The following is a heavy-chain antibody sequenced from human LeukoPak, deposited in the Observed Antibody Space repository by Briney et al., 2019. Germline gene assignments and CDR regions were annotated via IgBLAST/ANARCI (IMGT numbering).Heavy chain of an antibody. CDR1: GFTLSHYY. Sequence: GGSLRLSCAASGFTLSHYYMTWIRQAPGKGLELLSCICSSGDTIYYADPVKGQFTVSKANAENSLYHQRTGLSAEDAAMYYCARQGSEIDYWGQGTLVTVSS. CDR2: ICSSGDTI. CDR3: ARQGSEIDY. J-gene: IGHJ4*02. V-gene: IGHV3-11*01.